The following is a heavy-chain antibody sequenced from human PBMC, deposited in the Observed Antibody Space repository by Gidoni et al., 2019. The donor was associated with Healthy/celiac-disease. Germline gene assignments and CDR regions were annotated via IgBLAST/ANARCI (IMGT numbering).Heavy chain of an antibody. V-gene: IGHV4-4*07. J-gene: IGHJ6*02. CDR2: IYTSGST. CDR3: EREGVDYGDHGAYYYYYGMDV. D-gene: IGHD4-17*01. Sequence: QVQLQESGPGLVKPSETLSLTCTVSGGSISSYYWSWIRQPAGKGLEWCGRIYTSGSTNYNPSRKSRVTMSVDTSKNQFSLKLSSVTAADTAVYYCEREGVDYGDHGAYYYYYGMDVWGQGTTVTVSS. CDR1: GGSISSYY.